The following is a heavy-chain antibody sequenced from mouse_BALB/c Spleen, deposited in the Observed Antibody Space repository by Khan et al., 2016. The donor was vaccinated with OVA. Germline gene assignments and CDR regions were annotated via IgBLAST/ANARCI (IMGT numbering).Heavy chain of an antibody. J-gene: IGHJ2*01. CDR2: ISSGGTYT. Sequence: EVELVESGGTLVKPGGSLKLSCAASGFTFSSYAMSRVRQTPEKRLEWVATISSGGTYTYYPDSVKGRFTISRDNAKNTLYLQMSSLRSEDTAMYYCVRDYYGSSYEDYWGQGTTLTVSS. D-gene: IGHD1-1*01. V-gene: IGHV5-9-3*01. CDR3: VRDYYGSSYEDY. CDR1: GFTFSSYA.